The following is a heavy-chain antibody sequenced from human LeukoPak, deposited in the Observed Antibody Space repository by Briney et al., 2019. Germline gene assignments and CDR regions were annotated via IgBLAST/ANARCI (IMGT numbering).Heavy chain of an antibody. Sequence: GGSLRLSCAASGFTVSSNYMSWVRQAPGKGLEWASVIYSGGSTYYADSVKGRFTISRDNSKNTLYLQMNSLRAEDTAVYYCARSRVVAGGFDYWGQGTLVTVSS. CDR3: ARSRVVAGGFDY. V-gene: IGHV3-53*01. CDR1: GFTVSSNY. CDR2: IYSGGST. J-gene: IGHJ4*02. D-gene: IGHD6-19*01.